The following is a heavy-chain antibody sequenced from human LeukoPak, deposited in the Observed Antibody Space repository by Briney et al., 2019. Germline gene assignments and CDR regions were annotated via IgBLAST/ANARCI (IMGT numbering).Heavy chain of an antibody. CDR2: ISASGGST. V-gene: IGHV3-23*01. CDR3: AKEPSCSSTSCYQGLFAWYFDF. D-gene: IGHD2-2*01. CDR1: GFAFSSYA. J-gene: IGHJ4*02. Sequence: GGSLRLSCAASGFAFSSYAMSWVRQAPGKGLEWVAAISASGGSTYYADSVKGRFTISRDNSKNTPYMQLNSLRAEDTAVYYCAKEPSCSSTSCYQGLFAWYFDFWGRGPLVSV.